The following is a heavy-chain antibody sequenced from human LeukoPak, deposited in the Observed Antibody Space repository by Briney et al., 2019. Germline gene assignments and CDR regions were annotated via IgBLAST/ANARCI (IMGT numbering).Heavy chain of an antibody. Sequence: GEALKISCKSSGYSFTSYWVGWVRQMPGKGLEWMGIIYPGDSDTRYSPSFQGQVTISADKSISTAYLQWSSLKASDTAMYYCARRSYYYDSSDYWGQGTLVTVSS. J-gene: IGHJ4*02. CDR2: IYPGDSDT. D-gene: IGHD3-22*01. CDR3: ARRSYYYDSSDY. V-gene: IGHV5-51*01. CDR1: GYSFTSYW.